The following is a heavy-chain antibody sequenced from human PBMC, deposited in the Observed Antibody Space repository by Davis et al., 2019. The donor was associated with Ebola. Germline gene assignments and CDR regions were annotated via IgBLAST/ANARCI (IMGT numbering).Heavy chain of an antibody. V-gene: IGHV3-73*01. Sequence: PGGSLRLSCAASGFTFNGSAMHWVRQASGKGLEWVGRIRTKATNYATTYAASVKGRFTISRDDSKNTAYLQMNSLKTEDTAVYYCTRGWYYYMDVWGKGTTVTVSS. CDR1: GFTFNGSA. D-gene: IGHD6-19*01. CDR2: IRTKATNYAT. CDR3: TRGWYYYMDV. J-gene: IGHJ6*03.